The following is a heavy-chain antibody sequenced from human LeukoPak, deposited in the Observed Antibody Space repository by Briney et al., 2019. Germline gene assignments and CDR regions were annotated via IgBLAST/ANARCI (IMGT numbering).Heavy chain of an antibody. Sequence: PGGSLRLSCAASGFTFINAWMSWVRQAPGKGLEWVGRIKSKTDGGTTDYAAPVKGRFTISRDDSKNTLFLQMSSLRAEDTAMYYCARALYNRGWYPDYFDSWGQGTLVTVSS. D-gene: IGHD6-19*01. CDR2: IKSKTDGGTT. J-gene: IGHJ4*02. CDR1: GFTFINAW. V-gene: IGHV3-15*01. CDR3: ARALYNRGWYPDYFDS.